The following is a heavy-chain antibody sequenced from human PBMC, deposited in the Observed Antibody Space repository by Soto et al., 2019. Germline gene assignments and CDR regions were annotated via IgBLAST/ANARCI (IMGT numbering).Heavy chain of an antibody. V-gene: IGHV3-30*03. Sequence: GGSLRLSCVASGFTFSNFGMHWVRQAPGKGLEWVAGISYDGRSEYYVDSVRGRFTLSRDNSKNTLSLQMISLRPEDTGVYYCARRQRRTYYYYGMDVWGQGTTVTVSS. CDR1: GFTFSNFG. CDR2: ISYDGRSE. J-gene: IGHJ6*02. CDR3: ARRQRRTYYYYGMDV.